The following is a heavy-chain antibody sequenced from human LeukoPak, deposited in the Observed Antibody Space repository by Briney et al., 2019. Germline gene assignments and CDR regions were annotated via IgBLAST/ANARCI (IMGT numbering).Heavy chain of an antibody. V-gene: IGHV1-58*02. CDR2: VIVGSGRT. CDR1: GFTFSNSA. J-gene: IGHJ4*02. D-gene: IGHD2-21*02. Sequence: GASVKVSCKTSGFTFSNSAIQWVRQARGQPLEWIGWVIVGSGRTHYAQRLHDRLLITRDMATNVATLEVSSPTSEDTAVYYCAAELYGGIFGHCCSFAYWGQGTLVTVSS. CDR3: AAELYGGIFGHCCSFAY.